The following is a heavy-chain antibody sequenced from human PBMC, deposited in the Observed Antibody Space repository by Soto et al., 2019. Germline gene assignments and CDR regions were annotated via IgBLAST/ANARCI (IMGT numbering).Heavy chain of an antibody. CDR1: GFSLTSNDVG. CDR3: AHSRYSRPSFDY. J-gene: IGHJ4*02. D-gene: IGHD6-13*01. CDR2: IYWDDDK. V-gene: IGHV2-5*02. Sequence: SGPTLVNPTQTLTLTCTFSGFSLTSNDVGVGWIRQPPGKALEWLALIYWDDDKRYSPSLKSRLTITKDTSKNQVVLRMTNMDPVDTATYYCAHSRYSRPSFDYWGQGTLVTVYS.